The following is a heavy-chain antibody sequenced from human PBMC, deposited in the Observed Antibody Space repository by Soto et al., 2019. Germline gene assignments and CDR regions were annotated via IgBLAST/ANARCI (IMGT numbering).Heavy chain of an antibody. CDR2: IYYSGST. V-gene: IGHV4-28*01. D-gene: IGHD3-16*01. J-gene: IGHJ6*02. Sequence: TSETLSLTCNVSGSPISSNWWGWIRQPPGKGLEWIGYIYYSGSTYYNPSLKSRVTMSVDTSKNQFSLKLSSVTAVDTAVYYCARNGGGFLAYMDVWGQGTTVTVSS. CDR1: GSPISSNW. CDR3: ARNGGGFLAYMDV.